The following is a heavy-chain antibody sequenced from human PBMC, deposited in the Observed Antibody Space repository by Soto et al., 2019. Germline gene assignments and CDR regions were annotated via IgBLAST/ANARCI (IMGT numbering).Heavy chain of an antibody. V-gene: IGHV3-33*01. CDR2: IRYDGSNK. D-gene: IGHD2-15*01. J-gene: IGHJ4*02. CDR1: GFTFSSHG. Sequence: QVQLVESGGGVVQPGKSLRLSCAASGFTFSSHGMHWVRQAPGKGLEWVAVIRYDGSNKYYADSVKGRFTISRDNSRDTLYLQMNGLTAEDTAVYYCARDRTRYCLDSSCYLFDYWGQGALVTVSP. CDR3: ARDRTRYCLDSSCYLFDY.